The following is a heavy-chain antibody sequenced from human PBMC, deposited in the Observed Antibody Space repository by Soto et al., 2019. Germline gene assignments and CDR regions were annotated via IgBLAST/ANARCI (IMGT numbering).Heavy chain of an antibody. CDR2: IYYSGST. Sequence: PSETLSLTCTVSGGSISSYYWSWIRQPPGKGLEWIGYIYYSGSTNYNPSLKSRVTISVDTSKNKFSLKLSSVTAADTAVYYCARVSREITETTADYWGQGPLVTVSS. D-gene: IGHD1-7*01. CDR1: GGSISSYY. V-gene: IGHV4-59*01. CDR3: ARVSREITETTADY. J-gene: IGHJ4*02.